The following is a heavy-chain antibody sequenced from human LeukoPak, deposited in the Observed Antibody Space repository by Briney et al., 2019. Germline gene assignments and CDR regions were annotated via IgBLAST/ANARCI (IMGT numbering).Heavy chain of an antibody. J-gene: IGHJ4*02. CDR1: GGSIGSGSYY. CDR2: FYTSGST. Sequence: PSQTLSLTCTVSGGSIGSGSYYWSWIRQPAGKGLEWIGRFYTSGSTNYNPSLKSRVTISVDTSKNQFSLKVNSVTAADTAVYYCARGRDGYNFLNRGEYYYFDYWGQGILVTVSS. CDR3: ARGRDGYNFLNRGEYYYFDY. D-gene: IGHD5-24*01. V-gene: IGHV4-61*02.